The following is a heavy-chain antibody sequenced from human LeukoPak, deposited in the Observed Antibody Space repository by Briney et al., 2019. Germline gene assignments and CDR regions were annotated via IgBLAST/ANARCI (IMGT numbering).Heavy chain of an antibody. D-gene: IGHD1-26*01. V-gene: IGHV1-69*04. CDR3: ARDQKVGATPYFGVDV. Sequence: ASVKVSCKASGATFSSYAINWMRQAPGQGLEWMGRIIPMLGTVNYAQKFQGRVTIIADKFTSTAYMELSSLRSEDTAVYYCARDQKVGATPYFGVDVWGQGTTVTVSS. CDR1: GATFSSYA. J-gene: IGHJ6*02. CDR2: IIPMLGTV.